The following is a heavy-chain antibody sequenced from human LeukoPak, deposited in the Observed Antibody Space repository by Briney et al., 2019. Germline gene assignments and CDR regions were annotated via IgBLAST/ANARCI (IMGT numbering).Heavy chain of an antibody. CDR2: ISHSADLT. Sequence: GGSLRLSCAASGFTFSSSAMSWVRQAPGRGLEWLSAISHSADLTFYADSVTGRFTISRGNSKNTFYLQMDSLRAEDTAVYYCASRSPAIAVAGGLDYWGQGTLVTVSS. CDR3: ASRSPAIAVAGGLDY. J-gene: IGHJ4*02. CDR1: GFTFSSSA. V-gene: IGHV3-23*01. D-gene: IGHD6-19*01.